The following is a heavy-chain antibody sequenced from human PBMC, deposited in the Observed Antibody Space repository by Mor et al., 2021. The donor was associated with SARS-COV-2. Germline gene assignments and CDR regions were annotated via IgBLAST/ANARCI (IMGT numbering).Heavy chain of an antibody. V-gene: IGHV3-23*01. J-gene: IGHJ4*02. CDR3: AKSITGTTPYYFDY. Sequence: GRFTISRDNSKNTLYLEMNSLGAEDTAVYYCAKSITGTTPYYFDYWGQGALVTVSS. D-gene: IGHD1-7*01.